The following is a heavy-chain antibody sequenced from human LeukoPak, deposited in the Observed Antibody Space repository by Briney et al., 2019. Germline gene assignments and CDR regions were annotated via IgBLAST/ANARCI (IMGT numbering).Heavy chain of an antibody. J-gene: IGHJ4*02. D-gene: IGHD2-2*01. CDR2: ISWNSGSI. CDR1: GFIFDHYA. V-gene: IGHV3-9*01. Sequence: PGGSLRLSCAASGFIFDHYAMHWVRQAPGQGLEWVSSISWNSGSIAYADSVKGRFTISRDNAKNSLYLQMNSLRAEDSAFYYCAKATYSTSPGYYFDYWGQGNLVTVSS. CDR3: AKATYSTSPGYYFDY.